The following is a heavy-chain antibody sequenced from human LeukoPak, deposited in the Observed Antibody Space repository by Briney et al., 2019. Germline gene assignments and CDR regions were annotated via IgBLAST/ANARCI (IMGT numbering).Heavy chain of an antibody. CDR3: AKIAETSVTYGQGFDY. CDR2: LDNNGDNT. CDR1: GYTFTTYG. J-gene: IGHJ4*02. V-gene: IGHV3-23*01. Sequence: GGSLRLSCVGSGYTFTTYGMSWVRQAPGKGLEWVSGLDNNGDNTYYADSVKGRFTIPRDNSKNTLYLQMNSLRVEDTAVDYCAKIAETSVTYGQGFDYWGQGTLVTVSS. D-gene: IGHD4-17*01.